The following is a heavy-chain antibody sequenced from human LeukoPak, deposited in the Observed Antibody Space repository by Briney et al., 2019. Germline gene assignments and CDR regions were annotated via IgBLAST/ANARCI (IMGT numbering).Heavy chain of an antibody. J-gene: IGHJ3*02. V-gene: IGHV5-10-1*01. D-gene: IGHD2-8*01. CDR2: IDPSDSHT. Sequence: GESLRISCKGSGYRFTSYWISWVRQMPGKGLEWMGRIDPSDSHTNHSPSFQGHLTISADKSISTAYLQWSSLKASDTAMYYCARHQLLGPCFKGVCSDAFDIWGQGTMVTVSS. CDR1: GYRFTSYW. CDR3: ARHQLLGPCFKGVCSDAFDI.